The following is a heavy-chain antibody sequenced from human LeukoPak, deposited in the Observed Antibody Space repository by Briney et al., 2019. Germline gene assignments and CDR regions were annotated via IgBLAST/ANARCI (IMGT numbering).Heavy chain of an antibody. CDR2: IIPILGIA. D-gene: IGHD1-26*01. J-gene: IGHJ3*02. CDR1: GGTFSSYA. CDR3: ARDSGAGIVGATPPAFDI. V-gene: IGHV1-69*10. Sequence: ASVKVSCKASGGTFSSYAISWVRQAPGEGREWMGGIIPILGIANYAQKFQGRVTITADKSTSTAYLELSRLRSEDTAVYYCARDSGAGIVGATPPAFDIWGQGTMVTVSS.